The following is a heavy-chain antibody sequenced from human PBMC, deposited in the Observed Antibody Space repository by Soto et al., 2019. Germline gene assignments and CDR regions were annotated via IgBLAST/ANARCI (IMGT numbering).Heavy chain of an antibody. J-gene: IGHJ5*02. D-gene: IGHD3-16*02. CDR3: ARDPDTYYDYIWGSYPDR. CDR2: ISYDGSNK. V-gene: IGHV3-30*03. Sequence: QVQLVESGGGVVQPGRSLRLSCAASGFTFSTYGMHWVRQAPGKGLEWVAVISYDGSNKYYADSVKGRFTISRDNSNNTLYLQMNSLRAEDTAVFYCARDPDTYYDYIWGSYPDRWGQGTLVTVSS. CDR1: GFTFSTYG.